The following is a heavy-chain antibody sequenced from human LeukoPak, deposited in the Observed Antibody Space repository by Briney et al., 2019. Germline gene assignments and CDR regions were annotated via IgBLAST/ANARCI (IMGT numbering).Heavy chain of an antibody. D-gene: IGHD3-22*01. Sequence: GGSLRLSCAASGFTFAVYAMHWVRQAPGKGLEWVSLISGDGGSTYYADSVKGRFTISRDNSKNSLYLQTNSLRTEDTALYYCAKDAGSGTDYYDSSGYYNWFEPWGQGTLVTVSS. CDR2: ISGDGGST. CDR3: AKDAGSGTDYYDSSGYYNWFEP. CDR1: GFTFAVYA. V-gene: IGHV3-43*02. J-gene: IGHJ5*02.